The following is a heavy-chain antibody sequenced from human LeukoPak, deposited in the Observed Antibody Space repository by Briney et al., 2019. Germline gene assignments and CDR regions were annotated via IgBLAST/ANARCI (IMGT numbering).Heavy chain of an antibody. Sequence: GGSLRLSCAASGFTFSDYDMHWVRQAAGKSLEWVSGIGIVGDTHYLGAVKGRFTISRENAKNSLYLQMNSLRAGDTAVYYCTRDRYGMDVWGQGTTVTVSS. CDR2: IGIVGDT. J-gene: IGHJ6*02. CDR1: GFTFSDYD. CDR3: TRDRYGMDV. V-gene: IGHV3-13*01.